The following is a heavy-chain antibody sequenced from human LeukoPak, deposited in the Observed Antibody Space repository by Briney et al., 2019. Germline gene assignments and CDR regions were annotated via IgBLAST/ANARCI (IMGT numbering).Heavy chain of an antibody. CDR3: AKDIYSYGELDH. Sequence: PGGSLRLSCAASGFTFSNYGMHWVRQAPGKGLEWVAFIRYDARSIYYADSVKGRFTISRDNSKKTLYLQMNSLRAEDTAFYYCAKDIYSYGELDHWGQGTLVIVSS. CDR2: IRYDARSI. V-gene: IGHV3-30*02. D-gene: IGHD5-18*01. J-gene: IGHJ4*02. CDR1: GFTFSNYG.